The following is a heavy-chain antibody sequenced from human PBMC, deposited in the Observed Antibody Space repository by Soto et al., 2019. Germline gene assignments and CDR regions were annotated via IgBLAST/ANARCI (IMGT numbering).Heavy chain of an antibody. CDR1: GYSFTSYW. Sequence: GESLKISCKGSGYSFTSYWIGWVRQMPGKGLERMGIIYPGDSDTRYSPSFQGQVTISADKSISTAYLQRSSLKASDTAMYYCARLRTTVTTNWFDPWGQGTLVTVSS. J-gene: IGHJ5*02. D-gene: IGHD4-4*01. V-gene: IGHV5-51*01. CDR3: ARLRTTVTTNWFDP. CDR2: IYPGDSDT.